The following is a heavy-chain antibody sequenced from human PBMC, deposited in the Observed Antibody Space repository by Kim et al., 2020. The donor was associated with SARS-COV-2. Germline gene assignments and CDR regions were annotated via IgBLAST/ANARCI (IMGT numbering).Heavy chain of an antibody. J-gene: IGHJ6*02. D-gene: IGHD4-4*01. CDR3: ARTDYSKYYYYGMDV. V-gene: IGHV4-34*01. Sequence: SLQSRVTISVDTSKNQFALKLSSVTAADTAVYYCARTDYSKYYYYGMDVWGQGTTVTVSS.